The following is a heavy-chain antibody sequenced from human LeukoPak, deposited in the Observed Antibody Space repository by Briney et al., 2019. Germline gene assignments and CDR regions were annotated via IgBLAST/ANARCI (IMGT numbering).Heavy chain of an antibody. Sequence: GGSLRLSCAASGFTASSNYMSWVRQAPGKGLESVSVIYSGGSTYYADSVKGRFTISRDNSKNTLYLQMNSLRAEDTAVYYCARDRPSYSSGWKNAFDIWGQGTMVTVSS. J-gene: IGHJ3*02. CDR2: IYSGGST. V-gene: IGHV3-53*01. D-gene: IGHD6-19*01. CDR3: ARDRPSYSSGWKNAFDI. CDR1: GFTASSNY.